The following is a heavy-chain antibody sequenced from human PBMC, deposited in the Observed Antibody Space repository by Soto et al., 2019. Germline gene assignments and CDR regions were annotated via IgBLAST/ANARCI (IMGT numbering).Heavy chain of an antibody. CDR2: ISGSGGST. CDR1: GFTFSSYD. J-gene: IGHJ4*02. CDR3: AKDTTIFGVAVPRYYFDY. D-gene: IGHD3-3*01. Sequence: EVQLLESGGGLVQPGGSLRLSCAASGFTFSSYDMSWVRQAPGKGLEWVSPISGSGGSTYYAYSVKGRFTITRDNSKNTLYLQMNSLRAEDTAVYYCAKDTTIFGVAVPRYYFDYWGQGTLVTVSS. V-gene: IGHV3-23*01.